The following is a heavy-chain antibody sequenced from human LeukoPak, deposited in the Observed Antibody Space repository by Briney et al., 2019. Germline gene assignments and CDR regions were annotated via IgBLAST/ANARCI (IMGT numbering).Heavy chain of an antibody. D-gene: IGHD3-10*01. CDR1: GFTFSSYA. J-gene: IGHJ6*02. V-gene: IGHV3-23*01. CDR2: ISGSGGST. Sequence: GGSLRLSCAASGFTFSSYAMSWVRQAPGKGLEWVSAISGSGGSTYYADSVKGRFTISRGNSKNTLYLQMNSLRAEDTALYYCAKGGSGLLWLGELLCALWGQGTTVTVSS. CDR3: AKGGSGLLWLGELLCAL.